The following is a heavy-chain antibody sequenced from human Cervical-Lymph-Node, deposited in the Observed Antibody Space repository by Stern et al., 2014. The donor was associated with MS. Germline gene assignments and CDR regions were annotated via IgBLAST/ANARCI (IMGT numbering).Heavy chain of an antibody. CDR1: GFTFSRYY. V-gene: IGHV3-11*01. D-gene: IGHD4-11*01. CDR3: ARERVTRDYYYGMDV. Sequence: QMQLVESGGGLVKPGGSLRLSCAASGFTFSRYYMNWIRQAPGKGLEWVSYISDSGHTIYYADSVKGRFSISRDNARNSLYLQMNSLRAEDTAVYYCARERVTRDYYYGMDVWGQGTTVTVSS. J-gene: IGHJ6*02. CDR2: ISDSGHTI.